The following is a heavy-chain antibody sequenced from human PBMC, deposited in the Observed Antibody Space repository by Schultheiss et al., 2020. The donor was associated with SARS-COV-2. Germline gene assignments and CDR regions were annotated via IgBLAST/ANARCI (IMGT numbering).Heavy chain of an antibody. CDR1: GGTFTSYD. V-gene: IGHV1-8*01. J-gene: IGHJ4*02. Sequence: ASVKVSCKASGGTFTSYDINWVRQATGQGLEWMGWMNPNSGGTNYAQKFQGRVTITADESTSTAYMELSSLRSEDTAVYYCARRARGYYYDSSGYYPFDYWGQGTLVTVSS. D-gene: IGHD3-22*01. CDR3: ARRARGYYYDSSGYYPFDY. CDR2: MNPNSGGT.